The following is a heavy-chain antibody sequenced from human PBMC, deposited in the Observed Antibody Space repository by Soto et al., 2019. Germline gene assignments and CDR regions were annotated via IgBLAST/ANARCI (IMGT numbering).Heavy chain of an antibody. J-gene: IGHJ4*02. CDR3: ARDRSSYFDY. D-gene: IGHD3-16*02. CDR2: ISYDGSNK. V-gene: IGHV3-30-3*01. Sequence: GGSLRLSCAASGFTFCSYAVHWVRQAPGKGLEWVAVISYDGSNKYYADSVKGRFTISRDNTKNTLYLQMNSLRAEDTAVYYCARDRSSYFDYWGQGTLVTVSS. CDR1: GFTFCSYA.